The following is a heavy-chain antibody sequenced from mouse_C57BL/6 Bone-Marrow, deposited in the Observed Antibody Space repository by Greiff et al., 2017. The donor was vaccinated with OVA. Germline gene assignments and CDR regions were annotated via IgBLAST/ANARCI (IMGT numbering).Heavy chain of an antibody. D-gene: IGHD2-4*01. CDR1: GYTFTSYG. CDR2: ISIGNGYT. V-gene: IGHV1-58*01. Sequence: VQLQQSGAELVRPGSSVKMSCKTSGYTFTSYGINWVKQRPGQGLEWIGYISIGNGYTEYNEKFKGKATLTSDTSSSTAYMQLSSLTSEDSAIYFCARPDYDYDSFYSMDYWGQGTSVTVSS. J-gene: IGHJ4*01. CDR3: ARPDYDYDSFYSMDY.